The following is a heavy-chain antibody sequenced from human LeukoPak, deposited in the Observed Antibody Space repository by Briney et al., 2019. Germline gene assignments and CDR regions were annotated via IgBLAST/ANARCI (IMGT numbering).Heavy chain of an antibody. CDR1: GGSISSYY. V-gene: IGHV4-4*07. J-gene: IGHJ3*02. CDR2: IYTSGST. Sequence: SETLSLTCTVSGGSISSYYWSWIRQPAGKGLEWIGRIYTSGSTNYNPSLKSRVTMSVDTSKNQFSLKLSSVTAADTAVYYCARDKGYCSSTSCYTSAFDIWGQGTMVTVSS. CDR3: ARDKGYCSSTSCYTSAFDI. D-gene: IGHD2-2*02.